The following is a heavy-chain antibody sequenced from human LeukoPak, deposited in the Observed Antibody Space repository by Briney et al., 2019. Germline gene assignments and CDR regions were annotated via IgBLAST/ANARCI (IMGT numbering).Heavy chain of an antibody. V-gene: IGHV3-23*01. D-gene: IGHD6-19*01. Sequence: TGGSLRLSCAASGFTFDDYAMHGVRQAPGKGLEWVSSNSGGSSYYADSVKGRFTISRDNSKNTLYLQMNSLRAEDTAVYYCAKDLGSSGWYIDYWGQGTLVTVSS. CDR3: AKDLGSSGWYIDY. J-gene: IGHJ4*02. CDR1: GFTFDDYA. CDR2: NSGGSS.